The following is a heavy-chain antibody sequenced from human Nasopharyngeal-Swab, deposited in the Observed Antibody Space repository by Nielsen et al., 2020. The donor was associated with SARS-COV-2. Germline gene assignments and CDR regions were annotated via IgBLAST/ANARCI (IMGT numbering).Heavy chain of an antibody. J-gene: IGHJ3*02. D-gene: IGHD4-17*01. CDR3: AKDLRVTTSAFDI. CDR1: GFTFSSYA. V-gene: IGHV3-23*01. Sequence: GESLKISCAASGFTFSSYAMSWVRQAPGKGLEWVSAISGSGGSTYYADSVKGRFTISRDNSKNTLYLQINSLRAEDTAVYYCAKDLRVTTSAFDIWGQGTMVTVSS. CDR2: ISGSGGST.